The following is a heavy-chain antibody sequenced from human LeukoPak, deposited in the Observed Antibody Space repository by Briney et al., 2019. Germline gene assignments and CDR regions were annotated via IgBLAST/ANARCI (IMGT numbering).Heavy chain of an antibody. V-gene: IGHV3-23*01. CDR1: GFIFSSYA. Sequence: GGSLRLSCAASGFIFSSYAMSWVRQAPGKGLAWVSAISGSGGGTYYADSVKGRFTISRDNSKNTLYLQMNSLRAEDTAVYYCATRGAYSSSWSLHYWGQGTLVTVSS. CDR3: ATRGAYSSSWSLHY. D-gene: IGHD6-13*01. CDR2: ISGSGGGT. J-gene: IGHJ4*02.